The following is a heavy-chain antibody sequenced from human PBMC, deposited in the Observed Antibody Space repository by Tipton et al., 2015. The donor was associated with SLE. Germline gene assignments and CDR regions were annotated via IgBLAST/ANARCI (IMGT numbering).Heavy chain of an antibody. V-gene: IGHV4-39*07. CDR1: GGSISDSTYY. D-gene: IGHD3-10*01. J-gene: IGHJ4*02. CDR3: AREGITMVQGGFDY. CDR2: IYSRGNK. Sequence: LRLSCTVSGGSISDSTYYWGWIRQSPGKGLEWIGSIYSRGNKFYNPTLMSRVTILLDTSKNQFSLSLSSVNAADTAVYYCAREGITMVQGGFDYWGQGTLVTVSS.